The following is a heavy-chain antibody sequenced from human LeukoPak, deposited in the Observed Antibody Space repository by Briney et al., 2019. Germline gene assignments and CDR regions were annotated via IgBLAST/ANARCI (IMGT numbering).Heavy chain of an antibody. CDR2: INAGNGNT. J-gene: IGHJ4*02. CDR3: ARMGSGSYYNRVYFDY. CDR1: GYTFTSYA. Sequence: ASVKVSCKASGYTFTSYAMHWVRQAPGQRLEWMGSINAGNGNTKYSQKFQGRVTITRDTSASTAYMELSSLRSEDTAVYYCARMGSGSYYNRVYFDYWGQGTLVTVSS. V-gene: IGHV1-3*01. D-gene: IGHD3-10*01.